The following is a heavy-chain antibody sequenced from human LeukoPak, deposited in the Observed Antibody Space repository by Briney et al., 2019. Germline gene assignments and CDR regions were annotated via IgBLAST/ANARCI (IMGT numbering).Heavy chain of an antibody. Sequence: ASVKVSCKASGYTFTSYYMHWVRQAPGQGLEWMGINNPSGGITSYAQKFHGRVTMTRDTSTSTVYMELSSLRSEDTAVYYCARGEGIAARHLGYWGQGTLVTVSS. J-gene: IGHJ4*02. CDR1: GYTFTSYY. CDR3: ARGEGIAARHLGY. CDR2: NNPSGGIT. D-gene: IGHD6-6*01. V-gene: IGHV1-46*01.